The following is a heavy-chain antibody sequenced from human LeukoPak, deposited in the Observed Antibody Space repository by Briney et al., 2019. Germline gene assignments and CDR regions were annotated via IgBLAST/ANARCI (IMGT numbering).Heavy chain of an antibody. Sequence: GGSLRLSCAASGFTFSSYAMTWVRQPPGKGLVWVSRLNEDGRITNYADSVKGRFTISRDNAKNTVYLQMNSLRVEDTGVYYCARSFSGYRDYWGQGTQVSVSS. CDR2: LNEDGRIT. CDR1: GFTFSSYA. CDR3: ARSFSGYRDY. V-gene: IGHV3-74*01. D-gene: IGHD3-22*01. J-gene: IGHJ4*02.